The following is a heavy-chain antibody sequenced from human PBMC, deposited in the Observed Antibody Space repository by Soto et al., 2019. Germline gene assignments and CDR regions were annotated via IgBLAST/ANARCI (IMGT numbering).Heavy chain of an antibody. CDR1: GGYFSGYY. J-gene: IGHJ4*02. D-gene: IGHD3-10*01. CDR3: ARVPGITMVRGVIINREYYFDY. CDR2: INHSGST. V-gene: IGHV4-34*01. Sequence: PSETLSLTCAVYGGYFSGYYWSWIRQPPGKGLEWIGEINHSGSTNYNPSLKSRVTISVDTSKNQFSLKLSSVTAADTAVYYCARVPGITMVRGVIINREYYFDYWGQGTLVTVSS.